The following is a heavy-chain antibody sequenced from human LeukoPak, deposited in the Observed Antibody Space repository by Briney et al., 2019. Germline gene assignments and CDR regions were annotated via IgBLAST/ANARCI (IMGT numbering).Heavy chain of an antibody. CDR3: ARTLLWGTTEAFDY. V-gene: IGHV3-30*04. CDR2: ISYDGSNK. D-gene: IGHD1-7*01. J-gene: IGHJ4*02. CDR1: GFTFSSYA. Sequence: GGSLRLSCAASGFTFSSYAMHWVRQAPGKGLEWVAVISYDGSNKYYADSVKGRFTISRDNSKNTLYLQMNSLRAEDTAVYYCARTLLWGTTEAFDYWGQGTLVTVSS.